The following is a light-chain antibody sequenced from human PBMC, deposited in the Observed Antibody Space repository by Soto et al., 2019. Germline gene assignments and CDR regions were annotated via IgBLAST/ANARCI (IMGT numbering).Light chain of an antibody. CDR2: GAS. J-gene: IGKJ1*01. V-gene: IGKV3-20*01. CDR3: QQYGSSPCT. Sequence: PGERDTLSCRASQSVSSNYLAWYQQKPGKAPRLLIYGASSRATGIPDRFSGSGSGTDFTLTISRLEPEDFAVYYCQQYGSSPCTFGEGTKVDIK. CDR1: QSVSSNY.